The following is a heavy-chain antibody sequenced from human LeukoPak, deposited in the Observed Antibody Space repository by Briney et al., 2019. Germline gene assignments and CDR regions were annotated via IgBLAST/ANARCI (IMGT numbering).Heavy chain of an antibody. D-gene: IGHD5-18*01. V-gene: IGHV4-39*07. CDR2: IYYSGST. Sequence: SETLSLTCTVSGGSISSSSYYWGWIRQPPGKGLEWIGSIYYSGSTYYNPSLKSRVTISVDASKNQFSLKLSSVTAADTAVYYCARGWIQPNYFDYWGQGTLVTVSS. CDR1: GGSISSSSYY. CDR3: ARGWIQPNYFDY. J-gene: IGHJ4*02.